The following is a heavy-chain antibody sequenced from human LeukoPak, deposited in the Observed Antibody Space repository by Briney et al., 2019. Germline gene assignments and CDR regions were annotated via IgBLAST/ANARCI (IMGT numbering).Heavy chain of an antibody. J-gene: IGHJ4*02. D-gene: IGHD3-10*01. CDR1: GLIFRDQY. CDR2: SRNKANSYTT. V-gene: IGHV3-72*01. Sequence: GGSLRLSCAASGLIFRDQYVDWVRQAPGKGLEWVGRSRNKANSYTTEYAATVKGRFTISRDDSKNSLYLQMNSLRAEDTAVYYCARDWSYSFDYWGQGTLVTVSS. CDR3: ARDWSYSFDY.